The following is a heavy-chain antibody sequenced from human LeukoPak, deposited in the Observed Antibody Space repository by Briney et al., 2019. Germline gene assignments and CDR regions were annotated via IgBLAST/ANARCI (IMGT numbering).Heavy chain of an antibody. CDR1: GYTFTSYA. V-gene: IGHV7-4-1*02. D-gene: IGHD6-19*01. CDR2: INTNTGNP. Sequence: GASVKVSCKASGYTFTSYAMNWVRQAPGQGLEWMGWINTNTGNPTYTQGFTGRFVFSLDTSVSTAYLQISSLKAEDTAVYYCARERQWLANYGMDVWGQGTTVTVSS. J-gene: IGHJ6*02. CDR3: ARERQWLANYGMDV.